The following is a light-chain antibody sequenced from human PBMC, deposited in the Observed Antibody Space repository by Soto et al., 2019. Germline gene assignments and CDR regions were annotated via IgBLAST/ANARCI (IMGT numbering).Light chain of an antibody. V-gene: IGKV3-20*01. CDR2: GAS. CDR1: QAIRSNY. CDR3: QQYGSSPWT. J-gene: IGKJ1*01. Sequence: ETVLTQSPGTLSLSPGERATLSCRASQAIRSNYLAWYRHTPGQAPRLLIYGASNRATGIADRFSGSGSGTDFTLIIRRLEPEDFALYYCQQYGSSPWTFGQGTKVEIK.